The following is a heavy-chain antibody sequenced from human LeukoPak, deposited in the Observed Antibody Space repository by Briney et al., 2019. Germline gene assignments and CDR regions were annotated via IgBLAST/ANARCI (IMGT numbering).Heavy chain of an antibody. Sequence: GGSLRLSCAASGFTFSIYWMSWVRQAPGKGLEWVANIRQGGSEKYYVDSVKGRFTISRDHAKNSLYLQMNSLRPEDTAVYYCARAFKDGYNYVKFFFDYWGQGTLVTVSS. J-gene: IGHJ4*02. V-gene: IGHV3-7*01. CDR2: IRQGGSEK. D-gene: IGHD5-24*01. CDR3: ARAFKDGYNYVKFFFDY. CDR1: GFTFSIYW.